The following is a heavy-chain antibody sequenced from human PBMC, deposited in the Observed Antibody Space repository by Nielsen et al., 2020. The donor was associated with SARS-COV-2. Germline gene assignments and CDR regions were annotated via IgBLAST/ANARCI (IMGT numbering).Heavy chain of an antibody. Sequence: GESLKISCVASGFIFSSYAMNWVRQAPGKGLEWVSTISGSGGGTYYADSVKGRFSISRDNSKNMLYLQMNSLRAEDTAVYYCAIIWSGYTDAFDIWGQGTMVTVSS. CDR1: GFIFSSYA. V-gene: IGHV3-23*01. J-gene: IGHJ3*02. CDR3: AIIWSGYTDAFDI. CDR2: ISGSGGGT. D-gene: IGHD3-3*01.